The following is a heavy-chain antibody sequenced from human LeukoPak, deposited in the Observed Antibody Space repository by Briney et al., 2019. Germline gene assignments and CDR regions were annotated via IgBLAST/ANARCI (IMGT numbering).Heavy chain of an antibody. CDR1: VGTFSSYA. CDR2: IIPSFGTA. J-gene: IGHJ6*03. CDR3: ARAITMVRGFNYYYMDV. V-gene: IGHV1-69*13. D-gene: IGHD3-10*01. Sequence: RASVKVSCKASVGTFSSYAISGVRQAPGQGLEWMGVIIPSFGTANYAQKFHGSVTITADESTSTAYMQLSSMRSEETVVYYCARAITMVRGFNYYYMDVWGKGTTVTVSS.